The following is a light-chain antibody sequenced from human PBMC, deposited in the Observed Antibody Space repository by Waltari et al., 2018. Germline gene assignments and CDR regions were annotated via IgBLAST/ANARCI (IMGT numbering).Light chain of an antibody. CDR1: QSIGFY. CDR3: QHSYNSPPWT. CDR2: FAS. V-gene: IGKV1-39*01. J-gene: IGKJ1*01. Sequence: DIQLTQSPSSMSASVGDRVTITCRASQSIGFYLNWYQQKSGKAPKLLISFASTLQSGVPSRFNGSGSGADYSLTISTLQPEDFATYYCQHSYNSPPWTFGQGTRLEPK.